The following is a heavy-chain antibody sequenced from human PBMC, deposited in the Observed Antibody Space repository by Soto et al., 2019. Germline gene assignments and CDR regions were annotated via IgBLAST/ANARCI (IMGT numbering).Heavy chain of an antibody. J-gene: IGHJ4*02. CDR1: GFTFSKYA. Sequence: DVHLLESGGGLVQPGGSLRLSCAASGFTFSKYAMIWVRQTPGKGQEWVSGITGSGGTIEYAASVKGRFTISRDNSKNTVDLQMNSLRAEDTAMYYCAKDAGSGDGLWRVADWGQGTLVTVS. CDR2: ITGSGGTI. V-gene: IGHV3-23*01. CDR3: AKDAGSGDGLWRVAD. D-gene: IGHD2-21*02.